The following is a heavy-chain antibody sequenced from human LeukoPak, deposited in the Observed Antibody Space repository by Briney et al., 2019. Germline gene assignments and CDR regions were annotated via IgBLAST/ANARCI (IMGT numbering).Heavy chain of an antibody. CDR1: GFSFSSYA. V-gene: IGHV3-23*01. J-gene: IGHJ4*02. CDR2: ISGSVGST. CDR3: AKTSRDGYNKYYFDY. Sequence: GGSLRLSCAASGFSFSSYAMSWVRQAPGEGLEWVSAISGSVGSTYYADSVKGRFTISRDNSKNTLYLQMNSLRAEDTAVYYCAKTSRDGYNKYYFDYWGEGTLVTVSS. D-gene: IGHD5-24*01.